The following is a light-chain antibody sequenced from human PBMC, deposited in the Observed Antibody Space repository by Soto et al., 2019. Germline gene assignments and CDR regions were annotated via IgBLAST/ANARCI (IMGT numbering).Light chain of an antibody. J-gene: IGLJ3*02. Sequence: QSALTQPASVSESPGQSITISCTGTNNDVGNYKLVSWFQHHLGKAPKLIIYEGTNRPSGVSNRFSASQSGNTASLTISGLQAEDEADYYCYSYAGTSTWVFGGGTKLTVL. CDR2: EGT. CDR3: YSYAGTSTWV. V-gene: IGLV2-23*01. CDR1: NNDVGNYKL.